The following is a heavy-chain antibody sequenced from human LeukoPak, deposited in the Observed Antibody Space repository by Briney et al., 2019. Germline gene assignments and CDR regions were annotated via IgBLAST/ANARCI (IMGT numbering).Heavy chain of an antibody. V-gene: IGHV3-30*02. CDR2: IQYDGTKK. CDR3: AKDIVLLSASIGGTPVY. D-gene: IGHD2-2*02. J-gene: IGHJ4*02. Sequence: GGSLRLSCAASGFTFSYYGMHWVRQAPGKGLEWVAFIQYDGTKKYYADSLKGRFTISRDNSKNTLYVRMNSLRAEDTAVYYCAKDIVLLSASIGGTPVYWGQGTLVTVSS. CDR1: GFTFSYYG.